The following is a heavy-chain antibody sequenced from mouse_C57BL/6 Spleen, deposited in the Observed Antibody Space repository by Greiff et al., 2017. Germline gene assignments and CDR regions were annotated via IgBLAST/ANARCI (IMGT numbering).Heavy chain of an antibody. J-gene: IGHJ2*01. Sequence: EVKLQESGPGLVKPSQSLSLTCSVTGYSITSGYYWNWIRQFPGNKLEWMGYISYDGSNNYNPSLKNRISITRDTSKNQFFLKLNSVTTEDTATYYCASNGYYFDDWGQGTTLTVSS. D-gene: IGHD2-2*01. CDR3: ASNGYYFDD. V-gene: IGHV3-6*01. CDR1: GYSITSGYY. CDR2: ISYDGSN.